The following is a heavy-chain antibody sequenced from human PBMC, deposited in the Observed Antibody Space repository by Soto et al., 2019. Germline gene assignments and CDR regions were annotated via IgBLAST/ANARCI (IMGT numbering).Heavy chain of an antibody. V-gene: IGHV3-33*01. J-gene: IGHJ6*02. CDR1: GFTFSSYG. CDR3: ARVKDSTEMVFQTPFWYYYYGMDV. CDR2: IWYDGSNK. Sequence: GGSLRLSCAASGFTFSSYGMHWVRQAPGKGLEWVAVIWYDGSNKYYADSVKGRFTISRDNSKNTRDLQMNSLRAEDTAVYYCARVKDSTEMVFQTPFWYYYYGMDVWGQGTTVTVSS. D-gene: IGHD2-8*01.